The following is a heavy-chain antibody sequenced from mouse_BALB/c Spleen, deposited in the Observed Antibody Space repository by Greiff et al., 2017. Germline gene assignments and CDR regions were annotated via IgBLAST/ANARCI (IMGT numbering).Heavy chain of an antibody. Sequence: EVQLVESGGGLVQPGGSRKLSCAASGFTFSSFGMHWVRQAPEKGLEWVAYISSGSSTIYYADTVKGRFTISRDNPKNTLFLQMTSLRSEDTAMYYCARRGGYDGYYLDYWGQGTTLTVSS. CDR2: ISSGSSTI. CDR3: ARRGGYDGYYLDY. CDR1: GFTFSSFG. J-gene: IGHJ2*01. D-gene: IGHD2-3*01. V-gene: IGHV5-17*02.